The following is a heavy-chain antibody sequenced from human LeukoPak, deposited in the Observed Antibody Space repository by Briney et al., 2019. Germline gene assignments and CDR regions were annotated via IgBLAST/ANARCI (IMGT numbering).Heavy chain of an antibody. J-gene: IGHJ6*02. D-gene: IGHD1-7*01. CDR2: ISAGSEDS. Sequence: GGSLRLSCTASGFTFGGYAMSWVRQAPGKGLEWVSSISAGSEDSYYADSVKGRSTISRDNSKSTLYLQMNSLRADDTAAYYCARTIAQYSNTWLYYYYGLDVWGQGTTVTVSS. V-gene: IGHV3-23*01. CDR1: GFTFGGYA. CDR3: ARTIAQYSNTWLYYYYGLDV.